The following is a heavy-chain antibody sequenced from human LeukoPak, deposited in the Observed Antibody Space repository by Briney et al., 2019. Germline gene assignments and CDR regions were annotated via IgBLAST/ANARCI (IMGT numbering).Heavy chain of an antibody. Sequence: SETLSLTCTVSGGSISSYYWSWIRQPPGKGLEWIGYIYYSGSTNYSPSLKSRVTISVDTSKNQFSLKLSSVTAADTAVYYCARGGYSSSFGPYYFDYWGQGTLVTVSS. D-gene: IGHD6-6*01. CDR3: ARGGYSSSFGPYYFDY. CDR1: GGSISSYY. J-gene: IGHJ4*02. V-gene: IGHV4-59*01. CDR2: IYYSGST.